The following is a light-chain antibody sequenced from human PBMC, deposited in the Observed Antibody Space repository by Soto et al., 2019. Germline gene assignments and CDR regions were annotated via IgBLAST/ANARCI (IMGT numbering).Light chain of an antibody. Sequence: EIVMTQSPATLSVSPGERATLSCRASQGVSSNLAWYQQKPGQAPRLLIYGASTRATGIPARFSGSGSGTDFTLTIRSLEPEDSAVYYCKQRHMWPITFGQGTRLEIK. CDR2: GAS. CDR1: QGVSSN. CDR3: KQRHMWPIT. V-gene: IGKV3-15*01. J-gene: IGKJ5*01.